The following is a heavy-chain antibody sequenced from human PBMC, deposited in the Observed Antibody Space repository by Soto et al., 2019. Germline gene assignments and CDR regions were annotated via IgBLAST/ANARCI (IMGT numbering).Heavy chain of an antibody. CDR3: ARDLIGITGTPYYFDY. V-gene: IGHV3-21*01. Sequence: GGSLRLSCAASGFTFSSYSMNWVRQAPGKGLEWVSSISSSSSYIYYADSVKGRFTFSRDNAKNSLYLQMNSLRAEDTAVYYCARDLIGITGTPYYFDYWGQGTLVTVSS. CDR2: ISSSSSYI. CDR1: GFTFSSYS. D-gene: IGHD1-20*01. J-gene: IGHJ4*02.